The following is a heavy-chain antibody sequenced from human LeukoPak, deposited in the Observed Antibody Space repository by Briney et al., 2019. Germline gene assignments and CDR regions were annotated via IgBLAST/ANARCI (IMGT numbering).Heavy chain of an antibody. D-gene: IGHD3-9*01. Sequence: ASVKVSCKASGYTFTGYYMHWVRQAPGQGLEWMGWINPNSGGTNYAQKFQGRVTMTRDTSISTAYMELSRLRSDDTAVYYCARAYYDILTGYYIGLDRHLDYWGRGTLVTVSS. CDR1: GYTFTGYY. CDR3: ARAYYDILTGYYIGLDRHLDY. J-gene: IGHJ4*02. CDR2: INPNSGGT. V-gene: IGHV1-2*02.